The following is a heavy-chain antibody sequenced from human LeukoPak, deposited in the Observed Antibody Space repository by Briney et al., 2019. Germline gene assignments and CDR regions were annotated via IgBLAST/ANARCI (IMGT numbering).Heavy chain of an antibody. Sequence: PSETLSLTCTVSGGSISSSSNYWGWIRQPPGKGLEWIGSIYYSGSTYYNPSLKSRVTISVDTSKNQFSLKLSSVTAADTAVYYCARRGRNYYGSGVYYFDYWGQGTLVTVSS. CDR1: GGSISSSSNY. D-gene: IGHD3-10*01. CDR3: ARRGRNYYGSGVYYFDY. V-gene: IGHV4-39*01. J-gene: IGHJ4*02. CDR2: IYYSGST.